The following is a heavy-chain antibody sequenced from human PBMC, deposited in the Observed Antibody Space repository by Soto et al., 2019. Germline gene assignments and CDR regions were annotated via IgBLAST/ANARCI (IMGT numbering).Heavy chain of an antibody. V-gene: IGHV3-23*01. D-gene: IGHD6-6*01. Sequence: EVQLLESGGGLVQPGGSLRLSCAASGFTFSSYAMSWVRQAPGKGLEWVSAISGSGGSTYYADSVKGRFTISRDNSKNTLYLQMNSLRAEDTAVYYCAKPSGAAPNYYYYGMDVWGQGTTVTVSS. J-gene: IGHJ6*02. CDR1: GFTFSSYA. CDR3: AKPSGAAPNYYYYGMDV. CDR2: ISGSGGST.